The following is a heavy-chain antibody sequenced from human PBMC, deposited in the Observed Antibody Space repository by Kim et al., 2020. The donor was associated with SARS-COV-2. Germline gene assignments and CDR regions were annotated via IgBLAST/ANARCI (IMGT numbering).Heavy chain of an antibody. CDR2: IKQDGSEK. D-gene: IGHD3-3*01. V-gene: IGHV3-7*01. CDR3: ASLTPKTPSPPYYDFWSGYYENWFDP. J-gene: IGHJ5*02. Sequence: GGSLRLSCAASGFTFSSYWMSWVRQAPGKGLEWVANIKQDGSEKYYVDSVKGRFTISRDNAKNSLYLQMNSLRAEDTAVYYCASLTPKTPSPPYYDFWSGYYENWFDPWGQGTLVTVSS. CDR1: GFTFSSYW.